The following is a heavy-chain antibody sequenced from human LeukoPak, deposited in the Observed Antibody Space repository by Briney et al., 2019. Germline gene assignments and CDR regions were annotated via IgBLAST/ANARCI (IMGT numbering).Heavy chain of an antibody. CDR3: AKFGGYKGYDPSREI. D-gene: IGHD5-12*01. V-gene: IGHV3-30*18. CDR2: ISYDGSNT. J-gene: IGHJ4*02. CDR1: GFTFSSCA. Sequence: GRSLRLSCAASGFTFSSCAMHWVHQAPGQGLEWVAHISYDGSNTHYADSVRGRFTISRDNSKNTLYLQMNSLRAEDTAVYYCAKFGGYKGYDPSREIWGQGTLVTVSS.